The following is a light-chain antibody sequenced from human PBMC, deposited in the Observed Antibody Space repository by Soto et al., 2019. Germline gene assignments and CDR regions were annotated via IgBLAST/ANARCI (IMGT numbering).Light chain of an antibody. Sequence: EIVLTQSPGTLSLSPGERVTLSCRASQSVRTNLVWYQQSPGQPPRLLIYGASDRVAGVPDRFSGSGSGTDFTLTISGLQSEDCAVYYCQQYNEWPRTFGQGTKLEIK. V-gene: IGKV3-15*01. CDR2: GAS. CDR3: QQYNEWPRT. CDR1: QSVRTN. J-gene: IGKJ2*01.